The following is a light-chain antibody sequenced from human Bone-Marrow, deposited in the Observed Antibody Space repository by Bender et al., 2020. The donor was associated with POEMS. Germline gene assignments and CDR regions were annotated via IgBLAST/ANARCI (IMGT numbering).Light chain of an antibody. CDR2: LNN. Sequence: QSALTQPPSASGTPGQRVTISCSGGSSNIGSKNVNWYQQLPGTAPKLLIKLNNQRPSGVPDRFSASKSGTSASLAISGLQSEDDAHYYCAAWDGSLNAVIFGGGTKLTVL. CDR3: AAWDGSLNAVI. V-gene: IGLV1-44*01. CDR1: SSNIGSKN. J-gene: IGLJ2*01.